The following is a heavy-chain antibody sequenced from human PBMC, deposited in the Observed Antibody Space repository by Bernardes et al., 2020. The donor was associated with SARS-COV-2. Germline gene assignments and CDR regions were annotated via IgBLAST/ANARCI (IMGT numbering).Heavy chain of an antibody. CDR2: ISGSGLVI. CDR3: AKDSVDGGSGYYYGDYCGVDV. CDR1: GFNFRNYA. Sequence: GGSLRLSCVASGFNFRNYALGWVRQVPGKGLEWVSGISGSGLVIQYANSVRGRFTVSRDDSKTTMYMEMNDLRAEDTAVYYCAKDSVDGGSGYYYGDYCGVDVWGQGTTVTVSS. D-gene: IGHD3-22*01. V-gene: IGHV3-23*01. J-gene: IGHJ6*02.